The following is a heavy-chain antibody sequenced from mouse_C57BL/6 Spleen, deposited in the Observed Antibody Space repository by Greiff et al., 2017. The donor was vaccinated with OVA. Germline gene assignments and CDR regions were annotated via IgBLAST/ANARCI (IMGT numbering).Heavy chain of an antibody. J-gene: IGHJ2*01. CDR3: TSRGSSYFYYFDD. CDR1: GFTFSNYW. V-gene: IGHV6-3*01. CDR2: IRLKSDNYAT. D-gene: IGHD1-1*01. Sequence: EVKVEESGGGLVQPGGSMKLSCVASGFTFSNYWMNWVRQSPEKGLEWVAQIRLKSDNYATHYAESVKGRFTISRDDSKSSVYLQMNNLRAEDTGIYYCTSRGSSYFYYFDDWGQGTTLTVSS.